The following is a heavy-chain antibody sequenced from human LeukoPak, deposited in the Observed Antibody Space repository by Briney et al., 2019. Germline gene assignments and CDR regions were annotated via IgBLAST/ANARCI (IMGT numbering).Heavy chain of an antibody. J-gene: IGHJ3*02. CDR3: ARHRVVVVLPDAFDI. CDR1: GYSFTSYW. Sequence: GESLNISCKGSGYSFTSYWISWVRQMPGKGLEWMGRIDPSDSYTNYSPSFQGHVTISADKSISTAYLQWSSLKASDTAMYYCARHRVVVVLPDAFDIWGQGTMVTVSS. V-gene: IGHV5-10-1*01. D-gene: IGHD2-21*01. CDR2: IDPSDSYT.